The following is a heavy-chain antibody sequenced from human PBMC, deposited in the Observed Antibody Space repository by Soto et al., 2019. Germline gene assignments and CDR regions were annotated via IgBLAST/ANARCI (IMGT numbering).Heavy chain of an antibody. J-gene: IGHJ4*01. CDR2: IRSKAYGGTT. CDR3: PVDRRSNSCYYLDY. V-gene: IGHV3-49*03. Sequence: GGSLRLSGTASGFTLGDYAMSWFRQAPGKWLEWVGFIRSKAYGGTTEYAASVEVRFTMSRHESNSIAYVQINSLKTQHTPFCSCPVDRRSNSCYYLDYWGQGXLVTVSS. CDR1: GFTLGDYA. D-gene: IGHD2-2*01.